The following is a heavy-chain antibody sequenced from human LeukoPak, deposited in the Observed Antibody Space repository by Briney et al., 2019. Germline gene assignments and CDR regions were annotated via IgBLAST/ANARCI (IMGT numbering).Heavy chain of an antibody. CDR3: ARGYCSSTSCYTVNSYYYGVDV. Sequence: SVKVSCKASGGTFSSYAISWVRQAPGQGLEWMGGIIPIFGTANYAQKFQGRVTITADESTSTAYMELSSLRSEDTAVYYCARGYCSSTSCYTVNSYYYGVDVWGQGTTVTVSS. CDR1: GGTFSSYA. D-gene: IGHD2-2*02. V-gene: IGHV1-69*13. J-gene: IGHJ6*02. CDR2: IIPIFGTA.